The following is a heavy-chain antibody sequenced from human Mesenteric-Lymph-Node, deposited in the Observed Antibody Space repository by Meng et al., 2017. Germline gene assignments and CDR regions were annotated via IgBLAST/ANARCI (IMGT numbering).Heavy chain of an antibody. Sequence: QGGLGQVGCGGEEPGAAVKVSGKASGGTFSSYAISWVRQAPGQGLEWMGGIIPIFGTANYAQKFQGRVTITADESTSTAYMELSSLRSEDTAVYYCARASYYDSSGYYVDPWGQGTLVTVSS. CDR3: ARASYYDSSGYYVDP. CDR2: IIPIFGTA. CDR1: GGTFSSYA. J-gene: IGHJ5*02. V-gene: IGHV1-69*01. D-gene: IGHD3-22*01.